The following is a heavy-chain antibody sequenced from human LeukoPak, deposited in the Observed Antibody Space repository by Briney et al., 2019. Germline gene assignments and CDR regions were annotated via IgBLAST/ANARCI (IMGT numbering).Heavy chain of an antibody. CDR2: IYYSGST. J-gene: IGHJ5*02. V-gene: IGHV4-39*07. CDR1: GGSISSSSYY. CDR3: ARGRGDYNWFDP. Sequence: PSETLSLTCTVSGGSISSSSYYWGWIRQPPGKGLEWIGYIYYSGSTYYNPSLKSRVIISVDTSKNQFSLNLRSVTAADTAVYYCARGRGDYNWFDPWSQGTLVTVSS. D-gene: IGHD2-21*02.